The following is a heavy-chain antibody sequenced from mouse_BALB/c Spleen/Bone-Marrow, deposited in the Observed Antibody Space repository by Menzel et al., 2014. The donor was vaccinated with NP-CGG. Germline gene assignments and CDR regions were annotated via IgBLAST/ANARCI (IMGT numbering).Heavy chain of an antibody. Sequence: VQRVESGAELVRPGASVKLSCKASGYTFTSYWMNWVKQRPEQGLEWIGRIGPYDSETHYNQKFKDKAILTVDKSSSTAYMQLSSLTSEDSAVYYCARGRDYDVFAYWGQGTLVTVSA. CDR1: GYTFTSYW. J-gene: IGHJ3*01. CDR2: IGPYDSET. D-gene: IGHD2-4*01. CDR3: ARGRDYDVFAY. V-gene: IGHV1-52*01.